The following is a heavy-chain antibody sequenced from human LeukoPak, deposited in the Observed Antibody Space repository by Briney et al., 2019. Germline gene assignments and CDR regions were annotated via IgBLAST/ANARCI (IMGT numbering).Heavy chain of an antibody. CDR1: GGSISSSSYY. Sequence: SETLSLTCTVSGGSISSSSYYWGWIRQPPGKGLEWIGAINHSGSTNYNPSLKSRVTISVDTSKNQFSLKLSSVTAADTAVYYCARPRVRGIIIRGFDYWGQGTLVTVPS. D-gene: IGHD3-10*01. CDR3: ARPRVRGIIIRGFDY. CDR2: INHSGST. V-gene: IGHV4-39*07. J-gene: IGHJ4*02.